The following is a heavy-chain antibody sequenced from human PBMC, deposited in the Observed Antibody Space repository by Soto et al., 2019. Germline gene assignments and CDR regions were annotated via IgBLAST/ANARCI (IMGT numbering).Heavy chain of an antibody. D-gene: IGHD1-1*01. CDR2: IYYSGST. V-gene: IGHV4-39*01. Sequence: QLQLQESGPGLVKPSETLSLTCTVSGGSISSSSYYWGWIRQPPGKGLEWIGSIYYSGSTYYNPSLKSRVTISVDTSKNQFSLKLSSVTAADTAVYYCARWIWETGTARNTYYMDVWGKGTTVTVSS. CDR1: GGSISSSSYY. CDR3: ARWIWETGTARNTYYMDV. J-gene: IGHJ6*03.